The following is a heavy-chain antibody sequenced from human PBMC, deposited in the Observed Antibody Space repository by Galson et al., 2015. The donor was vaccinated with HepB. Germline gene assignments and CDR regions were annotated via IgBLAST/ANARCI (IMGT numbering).Heavy chain of an antibody. V-gene: IGHV1-24*01. CDR1: GYTLTELS. J-gene: IGHJ4*02. Sequence: SVKVSCKVSGYTLTELSMHWVRQAPGKGLEWMGGFDPEDGETIYAQKFQGRVTMTEDTSTDTAYMELSSLRSEDTAVYYCATETRIWFGEFKIYYLDYWGQGTLVTVSS. CDR2: FDPEDGET. D-gene: IGHD3-10*01. CDR3: ATETRIWFGEFKIYYLDY.